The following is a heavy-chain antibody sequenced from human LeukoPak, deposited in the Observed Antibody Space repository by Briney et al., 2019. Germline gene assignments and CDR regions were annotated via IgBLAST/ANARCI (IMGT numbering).Heavy chain of an antibody. CDR2: IYYSGST. V-gene: IGHV4-39*07. J-gene: IGHJ4*02. Sequence: SETLSLTCTVSGGSISSGTYYWGWIRQPPGKGLEWIGSIYYSGSTNYNPSLKSRVTISVDTSKNQFSLKLSSVTAADTAVYYCARESIAAAGAIDYWGQGTLVTVSS. CDR1: GGSISSGTYY. D-gene: IGHD6-13*01. CDR3: ARESIAAAGAIDY.